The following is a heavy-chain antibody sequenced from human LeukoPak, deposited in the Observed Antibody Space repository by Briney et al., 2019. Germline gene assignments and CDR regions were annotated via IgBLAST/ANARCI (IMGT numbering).Heavy chain of an antibody. V-gene: IGHV3-30*02. D-gene: IGHD3-22*01. J-gene: IGHJ3*02. CDR1: GFTFSSYA. Sequence: GGSLRLSCAASGFTFSSYAMHWVRQAPGKGLEWVASLRYDGSDKDYGDSVKGRFTISRDNSKNTVYLQMNSLRPEDTAVYFCAKGSLIIVVEDAFDIWGQGTTVIVSS. CDR2: LRYDGSDK. CDR3: AKGSLIIVVEDAFDI.